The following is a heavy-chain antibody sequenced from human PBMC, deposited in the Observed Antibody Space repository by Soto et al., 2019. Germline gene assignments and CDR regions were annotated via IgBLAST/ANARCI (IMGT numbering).Heavy chain of an antibody. CDR2: ISGSGGRI. J-gene: IGHJ4*02. CDR3: VRRGSETGWYFDQ. CDR1: GFTFYRYD. V-gene: IGHV3-23*02. D-gene: IGHD6-19*01. Sequence: EVQLLESGGGLVQPGGSLRLSCAASGFTFYRYDMFWVRQTPRRGLEWVSFISGSGGRIEYGDFVRGRFTASRGNAEDTLSLQMTTLASDDTGVYYCVRRGSETGWYFDQWGQGTLVVVS.